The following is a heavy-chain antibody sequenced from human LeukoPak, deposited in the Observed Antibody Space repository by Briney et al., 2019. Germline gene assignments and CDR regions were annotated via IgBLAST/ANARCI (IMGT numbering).Heavy chain of an antibody. Sequence: GGSLRLSCAASGFTFSSYEMNWVRQAPGKGLEWVSYMSSSGSTIYYADSVKGRFTISRDNAKNSLFLQMNSLRAEDTAVYYCARHDGDGFYIWGQGTMVTVAS. CDR3: ARHDGDGFYI. J-gene: IGHJ3*02. CDR2: MSSSGSTI. V-gene: IGHV3-48*03. D-gene: IGHD3-16*01. CDR1: GFTFSSYE.